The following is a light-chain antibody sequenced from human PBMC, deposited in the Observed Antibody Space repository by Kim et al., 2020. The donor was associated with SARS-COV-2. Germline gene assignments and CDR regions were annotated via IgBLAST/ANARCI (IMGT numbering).Light chain of an antibody. CDR1: TSNIGAGYD. J-gene: IGLJ3*02. Sequence: QSVLTQPPSVSGAPGQRVTISCTGTTSNIGAGYDVHWYQQLPGAAPKLLIYGNNNRPSGVPDRFSGSKSDTSASLAITGLQAEDEADYYCQSFDKSLGVFGGGTKLTVL. CDR3: QSFDKSLGV. V-gene: IGLV1-40*01. CDR2: GNN.